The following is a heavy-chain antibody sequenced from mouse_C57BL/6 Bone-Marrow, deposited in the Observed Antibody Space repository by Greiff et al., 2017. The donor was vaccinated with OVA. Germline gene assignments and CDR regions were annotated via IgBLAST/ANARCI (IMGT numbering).Heavy chain of an antibody. CDR3: AKEGGGLPHYYARDY. CDR1: GYTFTSYW. D-gene: IGHD2-4*01. CDR2: IDPSDSYT. J-gene: IGHJ4*01. Sequence: QVQLQQPGAELVMPGASVKLSCKASGYTFTSYWMHWVKQRPGQGLAWIGEIDPSDSYTNYNQKFKGKSTLTVDKSSSTAYMQRSSLTYVDSAVYDGAKEGGGLPHYYARDYWGQGTSVTVSS. V-gene: IGHV1-69*01.